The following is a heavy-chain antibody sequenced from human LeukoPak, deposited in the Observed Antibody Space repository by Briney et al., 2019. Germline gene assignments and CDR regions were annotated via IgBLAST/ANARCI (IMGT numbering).Heavy chain of an antibody. CDR2: ISAYNGNT. D-gene: IGHD3-22*01. CDR1: GYTLTELS. V-gene: IGHV1-18*01. J-gene: IGHJ4*02. Sequence: ASVKVSCKVSGYTLTELSMHWVRQAPGQGLEWMGWISAYNGNTNYAQKLQGRVTMTTDTSTSTAYMELRSLRSDDTAVYYCARDKYYYDSSGYYNFDYWGQGTLVTVSS. CDR3: ARDKYYYDSSGYYNFDY.